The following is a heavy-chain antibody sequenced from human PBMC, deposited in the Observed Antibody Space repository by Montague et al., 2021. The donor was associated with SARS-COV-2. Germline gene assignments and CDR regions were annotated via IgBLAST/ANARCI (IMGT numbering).Heavy chain of an antibody. CDR2: IYTGGYV. V-gene: IGHV4-4*07. Sequence: SETLSLTCSVSGDSISRYYWSWIRQSDGKGLEWIGRIYTGGYVNYNPALQSRVSMSVDTSKSQVSLSVTSVTAADTAVYYCARAIWHLDVWGRGILVTVSS. J-gene: IGHJ2*01. CDR3: ARAIWHLDV. CDR1: GDSISRYY.